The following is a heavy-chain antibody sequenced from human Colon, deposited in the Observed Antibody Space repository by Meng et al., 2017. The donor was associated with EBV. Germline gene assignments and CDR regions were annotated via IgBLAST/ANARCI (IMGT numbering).Heavy chain of an antibody. Sequence: GQLPGSRPGLLKPAGTLSLTCAVSGGSLSSRNWWSWVRQPPGKGLEWIGEIYHSGSTNYNPSLKSRVTISVDESKNQFSLRLSSVTAADTAVYYCARVGAYCGGDCYHPRWGQGTLVTVSS. CDR1: GGSLSSRNW. V-gene: IGHV4-4*02. CDR3: ARVGAYCGGDCYHPR. CDR2: IYHSGST. D-gene: IGHD2-21*02. J-gene: IGHJ4*02.